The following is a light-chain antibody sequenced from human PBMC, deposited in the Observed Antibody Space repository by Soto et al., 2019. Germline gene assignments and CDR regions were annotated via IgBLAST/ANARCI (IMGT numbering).Light chain of an antibody. J-gene: IGLJ2*01. CDR3: QSYDSSVKWV. CDR1: RSNIGAGFD. V-gene: IGLV1-40*01. Sequence: QSVLTQPPSVSGAPGQRVTISCTGTRSNIGAGFDVNWYQQLPGTAPKLLIHGDSHRPSGVPDRFSGSKSGTSASLAITGLQADDEADYYCQSYDSSVKWVFGGGTKLTVL. CDR2: GDS.